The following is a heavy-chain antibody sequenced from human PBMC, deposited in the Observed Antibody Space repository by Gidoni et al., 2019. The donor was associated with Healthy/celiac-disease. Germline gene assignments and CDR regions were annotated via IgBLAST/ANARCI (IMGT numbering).Heavy chain of an antibody. CDR3: ARHSSGWYY. D-gene: IGHD6-19*01. J-gene: IGHJ4*02. V-gene: IGHV4-39*07. CDR1: GGSISSSSYY. Sequence: QLQLQESGPGLVKPSETLSLTCTVPGGSISSSSYYWGWIRQPPGKGLEWIGCIYYSGSTYYNPSLKSRVTISVDTSKNQFSLKLSSVTAADTAVYYCARHSSGWYYWGQGTLVTVSS. CDR2: IYYSGST.